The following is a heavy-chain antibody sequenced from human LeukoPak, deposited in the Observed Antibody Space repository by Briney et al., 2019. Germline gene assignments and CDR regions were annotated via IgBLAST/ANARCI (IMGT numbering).Heavy chain of an antibody. Sequence: SETLSLTCAVYGGSFSGYYWSWIRQPPGKGLEWIGEINHSGSTNYNPSLKSRVTISVDTSKNKFSLKLSSVTAADTAVYYCARGGRTTGTMVTRYIDYWGQGTLVTVSS. D-gene: IGHD1-1*01. CDR1: GGSFSGYY. CDR2: INHSGST. V-gene: IGHV4-34*01. CDR3: ARGGRTTGTMVTRYIDY. J-gene: IGHJ4*02.